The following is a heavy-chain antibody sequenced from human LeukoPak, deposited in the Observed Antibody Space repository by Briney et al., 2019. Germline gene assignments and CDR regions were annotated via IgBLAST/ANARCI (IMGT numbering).Heavy chain of an antibody. CDR1: GGSFSGYY. V-gene: IGHV4-34*01. D-gene: IGHD1-26*01. Sequence: PSETLSLTCAVYGGSFSGYYWSWIRQPPGKGLEWIGEINHSGSTNYNPSLKSRVTISVDTSKNQFSLKLSSVTAADTAVYYCARGGGYRRPGYWGQGTLVTVSS. J-gene: IGHJ4*02. CDR2: INHSGST. CDR3: ARGGGYRRPGY.